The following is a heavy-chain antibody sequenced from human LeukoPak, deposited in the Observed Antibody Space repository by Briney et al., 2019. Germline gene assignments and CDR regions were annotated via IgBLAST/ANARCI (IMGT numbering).Heavy chain of an antibody. CDR2: ISSSSSTI. CDR1: GFTFSSYW. V-gene: IGHV3-48*04. CDR3: ARGQYGSGKDI. Sequence: TGGSLRLSCAASGFTFSSYWMSWVRQAPGKGLEWVSYISSSSSTIYYAASVKGRFTISRDNAKNSLNLQMNSLRAEDTAVYYCARGQYGSGKDIWGQGTMVTVSS. D-gene: IGHD3-10*01. J-gene: IGHJ3*02.